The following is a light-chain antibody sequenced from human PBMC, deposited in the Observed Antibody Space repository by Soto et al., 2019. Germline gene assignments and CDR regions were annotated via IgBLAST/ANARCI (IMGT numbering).Light chain of an antibody. CDR1: QSVSSN. V-gene: IGKV3-15*01. CDR3: QQYSNWPPIT. Sequence: EIVMTQSPATLSVSPGERATLSCRASQSVSSNLAWYQQKPGQAPRLLIYGASTRAPGIPARFSGSGSGTEFTLPISSLQSEDFAVYYCQQYSNWPPITFGQGTRLEIK. CDR2: GAS. J-gene: IGKJ5*01.